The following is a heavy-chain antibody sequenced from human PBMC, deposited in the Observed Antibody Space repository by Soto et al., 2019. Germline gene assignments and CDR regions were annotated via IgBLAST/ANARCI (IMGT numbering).Heavy chain of an antibody. D-gene: IGHD1-1*01. CDR1: GFTFSSYV. J-gene: IGHJ4*02. CDR2: TSYDGSNK. CDR3: ARETPGWNPFDF. V-gene: IGHV3-30*03. Sequence: QVQLVESGGGVVQPGRSLRLSCAASGFTFSSYVMHWVRQAPGKGLERVALTSYDGSNKQYADSVKGRFTISRDNSKNTLYLQVNSLRAEDTAVYYCARETPGWNPFDFWGQGTQVTVSS.